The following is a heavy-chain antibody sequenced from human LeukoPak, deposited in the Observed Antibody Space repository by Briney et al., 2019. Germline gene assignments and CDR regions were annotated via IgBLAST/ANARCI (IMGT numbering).Heavy chain of an antibody. J-gene: IGHJ6*03. D-gene: IGHD6-6*01. Sequence: GGSLRLSCAASGFTLSSYSMNWVRQAPGKGLEWVSSISSSSSYIYYADSVKGRFTISRDNAKNSLYLQMNSLRAEDTAVYYCARDGPRSSVLGLEYYYYYYMDVWGKGTTVTVSS. CDR1: GFTLSSYS. CDR3: ARDGPRSSVLGLEYYYYYYMDV. CDR2: ISSSSSYI. V-gene: IGHV3-21*01.